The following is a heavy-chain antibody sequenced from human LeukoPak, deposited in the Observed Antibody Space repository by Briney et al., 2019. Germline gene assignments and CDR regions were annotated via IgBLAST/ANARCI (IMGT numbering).Heavy chain of an antibody. D-gene: IGHD4-23*01. CDR2: ISGSGGST. V-gene: IGHV3-23*01. J-gene: IGHJ4*02. CDR3: AKDLGGGLRWDMFDY. Sequence: PGGSLRLSCAASGFTFSSHAMSWVRQAPGKGLEWVSAISGSGGSTYYADSVKGRFTISRDNSKNTLYLQMNSLRAEDTAVYYCAKDLGGGLRWDMFDYWGQGTLVTVSS. CDR1: GFTFSSHA.